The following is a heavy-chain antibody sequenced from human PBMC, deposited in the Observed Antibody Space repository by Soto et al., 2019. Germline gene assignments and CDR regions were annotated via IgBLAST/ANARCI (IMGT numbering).Heavy chain of an antibody. J-gene: IGHJ4*02. CDR3: ARGLLYATTYFDY. CDR2: IIPVGGTT. V-gene: IGHV1-69*06. Sequence: QVQLVQSGAEVKKPGSSVKVSCKASGDTFTTNSLNWVRQAPGQGLEWMGGIIPVGGTTKYAQKYQDRVTIPGEKSTNTAYIEPGSPRSDDTAVYYCARGLLYATTYFDYWGQGTPVTVSS. D-gene: IGHD2-8*01. CDR1: GDTFTTNS.